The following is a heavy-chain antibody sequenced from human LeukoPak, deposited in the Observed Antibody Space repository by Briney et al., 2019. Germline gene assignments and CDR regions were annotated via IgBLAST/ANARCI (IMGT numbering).Heavy chain of an antibody. Sequence: SETLSLTCTVSGGSVSSGSYYWSWIRQPPGKGLEWIGYIYYSGSTNYNPSLKSRVTISVDTSKNQFSLKLSSVTAADTAVYYCARGYVRDGDYEDWAARDAFDIWGQGTMVTVSS. CDR1: GGSVSSGSYY. J-gene: IGHJ3*02. CDR2: IYYSGST. CDR3: ARGYVRDGDYEDWAARDAFDI. V-gene: IGHV4-61*01. D-gene: IGHD4-17*01.